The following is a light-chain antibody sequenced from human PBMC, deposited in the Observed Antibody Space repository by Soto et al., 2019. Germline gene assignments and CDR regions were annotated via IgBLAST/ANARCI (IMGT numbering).Light chain of an antibody. CDR1: SGDVGRYSP. CDR3: CSYAGGDTFFL. Sequence: QSALTQPASVSGSPGQSITISCTGTSGDVGRYSPVSWYQQLPGKAPKLIIYEVTKRPSGVSNRFSGSKSGNTASLTNSGLQAEDEAEYFCCSYAGGDTFFLFGAGIKLTVL. V-gene: IGLV2-23*02. CDR2: EVT. J-gene: IGLJ1*01.